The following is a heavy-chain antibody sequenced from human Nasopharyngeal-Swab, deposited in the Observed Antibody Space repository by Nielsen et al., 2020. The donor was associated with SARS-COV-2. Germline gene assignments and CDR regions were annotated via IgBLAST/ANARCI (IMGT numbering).Heavy chain of an antibody. CDR2: IRNDGSNK. CDR3: AKDRQLWSNDFDY. Sequence: GGSLRLSCAASGFTFTSHGMYRVRQAPGEGLDWVAFIRNDGSNKNYADSVKGRFTISRDNSKNTLYLQMNSLRAEDTAMYYCAKDRQLWSNDFDYWGQGTTVTVSS. V-gene: IGHV3-30*02. D-gene: IGHD5-18*01. J-gene: IGHJ4*02. CDR1: GFTFTSHG.